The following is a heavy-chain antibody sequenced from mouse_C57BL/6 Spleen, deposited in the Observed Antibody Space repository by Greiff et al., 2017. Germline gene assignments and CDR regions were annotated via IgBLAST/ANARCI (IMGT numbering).Heavy chain of an antibody. CDR1: GYTFTDYE. Sequence: QVQLQQSGAELVRPGASVTLSCKASGYTFTDYEMHWVKQTPVHGLEWIGAIDPETGGTAYNQKFQGKAILTADKSSSTAYMELRSLTSEDSAVYYCTRTYYFDYWGQGTTLTVSS. V-gene: IGHV1-15*01. CDR3: TRTYYFDY. CDR2: IDPETGGT. J-gene: IGHJ2*01.